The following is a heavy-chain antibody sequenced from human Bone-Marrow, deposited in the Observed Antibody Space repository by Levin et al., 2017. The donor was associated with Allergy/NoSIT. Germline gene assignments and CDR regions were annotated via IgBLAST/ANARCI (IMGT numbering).Heavy chain of an antibody. D-gene: IGHD3-3*01. CDR3: ARESDYFDY. Sequence: LSLTCAASGFTFSSSGMHWVRQAPGKGLGWVAVISYDGSNKYYADSVKGRFTISRDNSKNTLYLQMNSLRAEDTAVDYCARESDYFDYWGQGTLVTVSS. V-gene: IGHV3-30*03. CDR1: GFTFSSSG. CDR2: ISYDGSNK. J-gene: IGHJ4*02.